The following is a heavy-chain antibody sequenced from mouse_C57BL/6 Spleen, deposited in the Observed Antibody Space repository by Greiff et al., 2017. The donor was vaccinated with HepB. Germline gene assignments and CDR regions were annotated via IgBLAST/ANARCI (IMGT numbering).Heavy chain of an antibody. D-gene: IGHD2-4*01. CDR2: ISSGGSYT. CDR3: ARRYDYDVGPYAMDY. V-gene: IGHV5-6*01. CDR1: GFTFSSYG. Sequence: EVQVVESGGDLVKPGGSLKLSCAASGFTFSSYGMSWVRQTPDKRLEWVATISSGGSYTYYPDSVKGRFTITRDNAKNTLYLKMSSLKSEDTAMYYCARRYDYDVGPYAMDYWGQGTSVTVSS. J-gene: IGHJ4*01.